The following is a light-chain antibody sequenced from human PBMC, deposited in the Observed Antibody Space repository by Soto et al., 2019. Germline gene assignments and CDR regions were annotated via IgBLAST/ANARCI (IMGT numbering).Light chain of an antibody. CDR1: SSDVGGYNY. J-gene: IGLJ1*01. Sequence: QSALTQPRSVSGSPGQSVTISCTGTSSDVGGYNYVSWYQQHPGKAPQVIIYEVSKRPSRVSDRFSASKSGNTASLTISGLQAEYEADYYCCSHAGSYTYVFGTGTKLTVL. CDR3: CSHAGSYTYV. CDR2: EVS. V-gene: IGLV2-11*01.